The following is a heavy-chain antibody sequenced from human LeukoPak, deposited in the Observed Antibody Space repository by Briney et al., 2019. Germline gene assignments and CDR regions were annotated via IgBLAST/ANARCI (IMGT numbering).Heavy chain of an antibody. Sequence: SGTLSLTCTVSGGSISSYYWTWIRQPPGKGLEWIGYIFYSGGSNYNPSLKSRVTISVDTSMNHFSLKLSSVTAADTAVYYCARLGSTFDIWGQGTMVTVSS. CDR2: IFYSGGS. V-gene: IGHV4-59*08. D-gene: IGHD2-2*01. J-gene: IGHJ3*02. CDR3: ARLGSTFDI. CDR1: GGSISSYY.